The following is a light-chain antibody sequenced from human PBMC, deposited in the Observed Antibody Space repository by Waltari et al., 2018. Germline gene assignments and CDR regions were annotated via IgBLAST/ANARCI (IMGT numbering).Light chain of an antibody. CDR3: QSYDSSLSGYV. CDR2: GNG. V-gene: IGLV1-40*01. Sequence: SVLTQPPSVSGAPGQRVTISCTGSSSTIGTAYDVHWYQHLPGTAPKLLIYGNGHRPSGVPDRFSGSKSGTSASLAITGLQAEDEADYYCQSYDSSLSGYVFGTGTKVTVL. J-gene: IGLJ1*01. CDR1: SSTIGTAYD.